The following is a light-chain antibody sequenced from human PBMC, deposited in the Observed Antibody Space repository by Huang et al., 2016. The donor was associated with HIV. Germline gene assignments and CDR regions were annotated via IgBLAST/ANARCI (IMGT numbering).Light chain of an antibody. V-gene: IGKV2-30*01. J-gene: IGKJ4*01. CDR1: RSFVYSDGNTY. CDR3: MQGTHWPLT. Sequence: DVVMTQSPLSLPVTLGQPASMSCRSRRSFVYSDGNTYLNWCQQRPGQSPRRLTYKVSNRDFGVPDRFSGSGSGTNFTLKIHRVEAEDVGIYYCMQGTHWPLTFGGGTKVEIK. CDR2: KVS.